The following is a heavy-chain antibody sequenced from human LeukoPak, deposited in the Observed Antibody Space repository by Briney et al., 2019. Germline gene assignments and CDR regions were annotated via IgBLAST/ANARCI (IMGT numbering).Heavy chain of an antibody. D-gene: IGHD6-19*01. CDR3: ARDTVAGTCDY. Sequence: SETLSLTCTVSGGSISSYYWSWIRQPPGKGLEWIGYIYYSGSTNYNPSLKSRVTISVDTSKNQFFLKLSSVTAADTAVYYCARDTVAGTCDYWGQGILVTVSA. J-gene: IGHJ4*02. CDR1: GGSISSYY. CDR2: IYYSGST. V-gene: IGHV4-59*01.